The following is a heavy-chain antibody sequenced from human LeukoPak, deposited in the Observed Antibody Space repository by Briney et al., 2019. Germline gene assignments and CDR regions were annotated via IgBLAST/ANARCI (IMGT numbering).Heavy chain of an antibody. Sequence: SETLSLTCTVSGGSVSSSFYYWGWIRQPPGKGLEWIGSMYFSGSTHYNPSLKSRVTISVDTSKNQFSLKLTSVTAADTAVYYCAKDRGRIAAAGTFDYWGQGTLVTVSS. V-gene: IGHV4-39*02. CDR3: AKDRGRIAAAGTFDY. CDR1: GGSVSSSFYY. D-gene: IGHD6-13*01. CDR2: MYFSGST. J-gene: IGHJ4*02.